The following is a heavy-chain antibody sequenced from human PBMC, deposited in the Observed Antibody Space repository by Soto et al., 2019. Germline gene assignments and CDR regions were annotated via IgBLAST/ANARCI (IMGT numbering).Heavy chain of an antibody. J-gene: IGHJ6*02. CDR3: ARDSGRSDVVPAAISAMDV. CDR2: IIPMFGIA. Sequence: QVQLVQSGAEVKKPRSSVKVSCKGSGGNRYTITWVRQAPGQGLEWMGRIIPMFGIATYAQNFQGRVTIIADKSTSTAYMELSSLRSEDTAVYYCARDSGRSDVVPAAISAMDVWGQGTTVTVSS. D-gene: IGHD2-2*01. V-gene: IGHV1-69*08. CDR1: GGNRYT.